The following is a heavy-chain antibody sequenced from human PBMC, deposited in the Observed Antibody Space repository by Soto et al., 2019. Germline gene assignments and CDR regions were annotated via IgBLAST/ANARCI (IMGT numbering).Heavy chain of an antibody. CDR3: ARDLGSYGYFDY. D-gene: IGHD1-26*01. V-gene: IGHV3-11*05. CDR1: GFTFSDYY. CDR2: ISSSSSYT. J-gene: IGHJ4*02. Sequence: GGSLRLSCAASGFTFSDYYMSWIRQAPGKGLEWVSYISSSSSYTNYADSVKGRFTISRDNAKNSLYLQMNSLRAEDTAVYYCARDLGSYGYFDYWGQGTLVTVSS.